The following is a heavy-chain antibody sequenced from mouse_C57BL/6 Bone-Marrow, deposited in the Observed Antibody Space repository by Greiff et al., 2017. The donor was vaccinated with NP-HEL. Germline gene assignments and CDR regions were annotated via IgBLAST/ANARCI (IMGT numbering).Heavy chain of an antibody. CDR3: AMAYYGSSYGDY. J-gene: IGHJ2*01. D-gene: IGHD1-1*01. CDR1: GFTFSDYG. CDR2: ISSGSSTI. Sequence: EVHLVESGGGLVKPGGSLKLSCAASGFTFSDYGMHWVRQAPEKGLEWVAYISSGSSTIYYADTVKGRFTISRDNAKHTLFLQMTSLMSEDTSMYYCAMAYYGSSYGDYWGQGTTLTVSS. V-gene: IGHV5-17*01.